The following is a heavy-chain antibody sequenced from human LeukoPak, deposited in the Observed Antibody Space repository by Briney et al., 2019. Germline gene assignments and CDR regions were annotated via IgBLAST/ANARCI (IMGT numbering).Heavy chain of an antibody. J-gene: IGHJ5*02. CDR2: INPRIGPT. V-gene: IGHV1-46*01. D-gene: IGHD3-10*01. Sequence: APVKLLCKLSAYTFTGYYMHRGRPPPAPGLESTGLINPRIGPTRYAQKSQCRVTMTRDTSTSTVYMEPSTLTSHATAVYYCRRERSGSGSCWFDPWGQGTLVTVSS. CDR1: AYTFTGYY. CDR3: RRERSGSGSCWFDP.